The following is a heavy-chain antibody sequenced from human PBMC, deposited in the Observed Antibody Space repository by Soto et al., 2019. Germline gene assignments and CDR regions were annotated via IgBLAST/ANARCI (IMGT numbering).Heavy chain of an antibody. V-gene: IGHV3-64D*06. CDR3: VKDHPALEY. CDR1: GFTFSDYA. CDR2: IRSDGDRI. J-gene: IGHJ4*01. Sequence: EVQLVESGGGLVQPGGSLRLTCSASGFTFSDYAMHWVRQVPGKGLEYVSVIRSDGDRIYYADSVKGRFTISRDNSKNTLFLQMNRLRPEETAMYYCVKDHPALEYWGHGTLVTVSS.